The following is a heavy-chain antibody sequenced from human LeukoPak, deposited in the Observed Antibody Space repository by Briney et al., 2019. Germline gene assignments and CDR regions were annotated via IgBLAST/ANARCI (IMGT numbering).Heavy chain of an antibody. CDR3: ARDKVAGVGALDY. D-gene: IGHD3-16*01. CDR1: GNTFTGYY. J-gene: IGHJ4*02. V-gene: IGHV1-2*02. Sequence: VASVKVSCKASGNTFTGYYIYWVRQAPGQGLEWMGRINPNSGGTSYAQKFQGRVTMTRDTSISTAYMELSRLRSDDTAVYYCARDKVAGVGALDYWGQGTLVTVSS. CDR2: INPNSGGT.